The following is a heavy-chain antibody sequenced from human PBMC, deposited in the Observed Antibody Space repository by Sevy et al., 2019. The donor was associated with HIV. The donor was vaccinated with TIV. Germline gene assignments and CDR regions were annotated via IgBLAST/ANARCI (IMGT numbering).Heavy chain of an antibody. J-gene: IGHJ3*02. CDR1: GFTFSSYE. D-gene: IGHD5-18*01. CDR3: ARSGGYSYGKGAFDI. CDR2: ISSSGSTI. Sequence: GGSLRLSCAASGFTFSSYEMNWVRQAPGKGLEWVSYISSSGSTIYYADSVKGRFNISRDNAKNSLYLQMNSLRAEDTAVYYCARSGGYSYGKGAFDIWGQGTMVTVSS. V-gene: IGHV3-48*03.